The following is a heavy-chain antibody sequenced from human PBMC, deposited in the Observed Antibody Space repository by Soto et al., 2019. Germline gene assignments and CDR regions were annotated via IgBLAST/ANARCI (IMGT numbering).Heavy chain of an antibody. J-gene: IGHJ4*02. CDR3: ARSGYFDY. Sequence: GGSLRLSCAASGFTFSTYSMNWVRQAPGKGLEWVSYISSTGNTIYYPDSVKGRFTISRDTAKKSLYLQMNSLRAEDTAVYYCARSGYFDYWGQGTLVTGSS. D-gene: IGHD2-8*02. V-gene: IGHV3-48*01. CDR2: ISSTGNTI. CDR1: GFTFSTYS.